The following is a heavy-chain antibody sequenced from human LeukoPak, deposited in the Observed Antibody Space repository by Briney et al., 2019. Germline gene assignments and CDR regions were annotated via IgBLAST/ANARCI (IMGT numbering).Heavy chain of an antibody. V-gene: IGHV1-69*05. CDR2: IIPIFGTA. CDR3: ATHSSSSIPNFDY. D-gene: IGHD6-6*01. J-gene: IGHJ4*02. CDR1: GGTFSSYA. Sequence: ASVKVSCKASGGTFSSYAISWVRQAPGQGLEWMGGIIPIFGTANYAQKFQGRAMITTDESTSTAYMELSSLRSEDTAVYYCATHSSSSIPNFDYWGQGTLVTVSS.